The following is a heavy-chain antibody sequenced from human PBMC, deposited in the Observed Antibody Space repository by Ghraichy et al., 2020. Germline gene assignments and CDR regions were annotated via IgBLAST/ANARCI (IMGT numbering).Heavy chain of an antibody. Sequence: GGSLRLSCAASGFTFSSYAMSWVRQAPGKGLEWVSAISGSGGSTYYADSVKGRFTISRDNSKNTLYLQMNSLRAEDTAVYYCAKRSSSSWYSPYFDYWGQGTLVTVSS. CDR3: AKRSSSSWYSPYFDY. D-gene: IGHD6-13*01. CDR1: GFTFSSYA. J-gene: IGHJ4*02. V-gene: IGHV3-23*01. CDR2: ISGSGGST.